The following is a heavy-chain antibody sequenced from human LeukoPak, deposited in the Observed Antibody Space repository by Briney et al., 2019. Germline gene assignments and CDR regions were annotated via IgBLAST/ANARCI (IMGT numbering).Heavy chain of an antibody. CDR2: ISSSGSTI. J-gene: IGHJ6*03. D-gene: IGHD6-13*01. CDR3: AREEQQLVPYYYYYMDV. Sequence: GGSLRLSCAASGFTFSSYEMNWVRQAPGKGLEWVSYISSSGSTIYYADSVKGRFTISRDNVKNSLYLQMNSLRAEDTAVYYCAREEQQLVPYYYYYMDVWGKGTTVTVSS. CDR1: GFTFSSYE. V-gene: IGHV3-48*03.